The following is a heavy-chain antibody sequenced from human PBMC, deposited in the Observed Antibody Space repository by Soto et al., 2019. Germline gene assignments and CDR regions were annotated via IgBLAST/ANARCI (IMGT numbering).Heavy chain of an antibody. J-gene: IGHJ6*02. Sequence: GGSLRLSCEASGFDISTYGLHWVRQAPGKGLEWLAFIWYDGSNQHYAASVKGRFTISRDNSRNTLYLQMNNLRADDTAVYYCAKSEERNYCSSTSCPREGHYYYGMDVWGQGTTVTVSS. D-gene: IGHD2-2*01. CDR1: GFDISTYG. CDR3: AKSEERNYCSSTSCPREGHYYYGMDV. V-gene: IGHV3-30*02. CDR2: IWYDGSNQ.